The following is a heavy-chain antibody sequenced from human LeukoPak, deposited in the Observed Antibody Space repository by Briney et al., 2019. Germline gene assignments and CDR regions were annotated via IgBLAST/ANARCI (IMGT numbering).Heavy chain of an antibody. Sequence: SETLSLTCTVSGYSISSGYYWGWIRQPPGKGLEWIGSIYHSGSTYYNPSLKSRVTISVDTSKNHFSLKLSSVTAADTAVYYCARERLGATGYYMDVWGKGTTVTVSS. CDR1: GYSISSGYY. V-gene: IGHV4-38-2*02. D-gene: IGHD1-26*01. CDR3: ARERLGATGYYMDV. J-gene: IGHJ6*03. CDR2: IYHSGST.